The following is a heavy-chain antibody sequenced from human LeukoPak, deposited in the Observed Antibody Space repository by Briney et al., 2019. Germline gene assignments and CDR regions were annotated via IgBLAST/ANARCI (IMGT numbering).Heavy chain of an antibody. CDR2: INHSGST. D-gene: IGHD3-10*01. V-gene: IGHV4-34*01. CDR3: ARVGTMVRGVITVRGWFDP. Sequence: PSETLSLTCAVYGGSFSGYYWSWIRQPPGKGLEWIGEINHSGSTNYNPSLKSRVTISVDTSKNQFSLKLSSVTAADTAVYYCARVGTMVRGVITVRGWFDPWGQGTLVTVSS. J-gene: IGHJ5*02. CDR1: GGSFSGYY.